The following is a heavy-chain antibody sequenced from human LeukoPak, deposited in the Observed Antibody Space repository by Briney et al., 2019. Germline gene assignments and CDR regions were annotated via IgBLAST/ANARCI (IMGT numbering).Heavy chain of an antibody. Sequence: PSETLPLTCAVYGGSFSGYYWSWIRQPPGKGLEWIGEINHSGSTNYNPSLKSRVTISVDTSKNQFSLKLSSVTAADTAVYYCARGKHDYGETRGFRWFDPWGQGTLVTVSS. CDR1: GGSFSGYY. V-gene: IGHV4-34*01. D-gene: IGHD4-17*01. CDR2: INHSGST. J-gene: IGHJ5*02. CDR3: ARGKHDYGETRGFRWFDP.